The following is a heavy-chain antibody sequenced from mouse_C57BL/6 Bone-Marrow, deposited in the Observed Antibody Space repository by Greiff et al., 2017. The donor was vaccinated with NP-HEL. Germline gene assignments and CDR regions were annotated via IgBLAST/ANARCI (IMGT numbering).Heavy chain of an antibody. CDR2: ISNLAYSI. CDR3: AKREDYDGWFAY. CDR1: GFTFSDYG. J-gene: IGHJ3*01. Sequence: EVMLVESGGGLVQPGGSLKLSCAASGFTFSDYGMAWVRQAPRKGPEWVAFISNLAYSIYYADTVTGRFTISRENAKNTLYLEMSSLRSEDTAMYYCAKREDYDGWFAYWGQGTLVTVSA. V-gene: IGHV5-15*01. D-gene: IGHD2-4*01.